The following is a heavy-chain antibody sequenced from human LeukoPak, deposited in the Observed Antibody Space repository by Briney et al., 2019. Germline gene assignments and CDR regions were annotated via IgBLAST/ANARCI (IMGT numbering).Heavy chain of an antibody. Sequence: GGSLRLSCAASGLTFSSYAMSWVRQAPGKGLEWVSAISGSGGSTYYADSVKGRFTISRDNSKNTLYLQMNSLRAEDTAVYYCAKDYYDSSGYGVSANFDYWGQGTLVTVSS. CDR2: ISGSGGST. CDR3: AKDYYDSSGYGVSANFDY. CDR1: GLTFSSYA. V-gene: IGHV3-23*01. J-gene: IGHJ4*02. D-gene: IGHD3-22*01.